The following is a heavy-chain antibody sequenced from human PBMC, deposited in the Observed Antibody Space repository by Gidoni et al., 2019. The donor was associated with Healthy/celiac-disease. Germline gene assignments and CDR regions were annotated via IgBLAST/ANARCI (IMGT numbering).Heavy chain of an antibody. CDR2: IYSSGST. D-gene: IGHD3-16*02. Sequence: QVQLQESGPGLVKPSQTLSLTCTVSGGSISSGSYYWSWIRQHPGKGLEWIGYIYSSGSTYYNPSLKSRVTISVDTSKNQFSLKLSSVTAADTAVYYCARERIYVWGSYRNQNFDYWGQGTLVTVSS. CDR3: ARERIYVWGSYRNQNFDY. J-gene: IGHJ4*02. V-gene: IGHV4-31*03. CDR1: GGSISSGSYY.